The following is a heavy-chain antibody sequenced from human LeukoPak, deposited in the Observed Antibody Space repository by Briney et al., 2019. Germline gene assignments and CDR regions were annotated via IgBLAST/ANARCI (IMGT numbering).Heavy chain of an antibody. CDR3: AGATTTYAIDY. Sequence: PSETLSLTCTVSGGSISSGDYYWSWIRQHPGKGLEWIGYIFYSGNTYYSPSLKSRVTISVDTSKNQFSLMLTSVTAADTAVYYCAGATTTYAIDYWGQGTLVTVSS. CDR2: IFYSGNT. V-gene: IGHV4-31*03. D-gene: IGHD4-17*01. CDR1: GGSISSGDYY. J-gene: IGHJ4*02.